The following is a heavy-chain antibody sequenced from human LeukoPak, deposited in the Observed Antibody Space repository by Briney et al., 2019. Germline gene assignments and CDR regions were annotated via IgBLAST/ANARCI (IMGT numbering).Heavy chain of an antibody. CDR1: GFTFNSYA. J-gene: IGHJ4*02. CDR2: ISDSGGNT. D-gene: IGHD6-13*01. Sequence: PGGSLRLSCAASGFTFNSYAMSWVRQAPWERLQWVSGISDSGGNTYYADSVRGRFTISRDNSKNTLYLQMNSLRAEDTAVYYCARPGIAREDRGTFDYWGQGTLVTVSS. V-gene: IGHV3-23*01. CDR3: ARPGIAREDRGTFDY.